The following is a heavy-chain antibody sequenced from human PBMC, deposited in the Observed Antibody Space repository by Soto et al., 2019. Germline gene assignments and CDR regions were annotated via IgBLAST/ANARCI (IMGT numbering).Heavy chain of an antibody. CDR3: AKEIAYYDGFDS. CDR1: GFTFSSYA. D-gene: IGHD3-16*01. CDR2: ISGSGGTT. J-gene: IGHJ3*02. Sequence: GGSLRLSCAASGFTFSSYAMSWVRQAPGKGLEWVSAISGSGGTTYYADSVKGRFTISRDNSKNTLYLHMSSLRPEDTAVYDCAKEIAYYDGFDSWGQGTMVTVSS. V-gene: IGHV3-23*01.